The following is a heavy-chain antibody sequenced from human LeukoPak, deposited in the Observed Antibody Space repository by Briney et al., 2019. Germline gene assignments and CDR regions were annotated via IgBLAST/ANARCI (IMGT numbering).Heavy chain of an antibody. J-gene: IGHJ3*02. CDR2: IYYSGST. V-gene: IGHV4-59*08. Sequence: PSETLSLTCTVSGGSISSYYWSWIRQPPGKGLEWIGYIYYSGSTNYNPSLKSRVTISVDTSKNQFSLKLSSVTAADTAVYYCARQRLRVDAFDIWGQGTMVTVSS. CDR1: GGSISSYY. CDR3: ARQRLRVDAFDI.